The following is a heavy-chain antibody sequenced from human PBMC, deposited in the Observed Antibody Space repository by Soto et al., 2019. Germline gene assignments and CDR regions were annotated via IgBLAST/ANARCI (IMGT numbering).Heavy chain of an antibody. CDR2: VTRSGST. CDR3: ARQKVSRFYGEVDFFDY. CDR1: GGSISSDSYY. J-gene: IGHJ4*02. V-gene: IGHV4-39*07. Sequence: PSETLSLTCTVSGGSISSDSYYWGWIRQSPEKGLEWIGEVTRSGSTNYNPSLKSRVTISIDTSNKHLSLHLTSVTAADTAVYYCARQKVSRFYGEVDFFDYWGLGTLVTVSS. D-gene: IGHD4-17*01.